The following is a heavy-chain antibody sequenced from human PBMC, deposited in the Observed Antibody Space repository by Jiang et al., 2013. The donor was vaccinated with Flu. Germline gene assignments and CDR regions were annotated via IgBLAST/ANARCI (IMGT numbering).Heavy chain of an antibody. V-gene: IGHV5-51*01. CDR2: IYPGDSDT. D-gene: IGHD3-22*01. CDR3: ARRNYYDSSGSPYGMDV. CDR1: YW. Sequence: YWIGWVRQMPGKGLEWMGIIYPGDSDTRYSPSFQGQVTISADKSISTAYLQWSSLKASDTAMYYCARRNYYDSSGSPYGMDVWGKGTTVTVSS. J-gene: IGHJ6*04.